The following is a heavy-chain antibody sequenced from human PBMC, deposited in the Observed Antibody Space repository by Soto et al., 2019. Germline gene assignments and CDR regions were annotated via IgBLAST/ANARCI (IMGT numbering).Heavy chain of an antibody. Sequence: GGSLRLSCAASGFTFSSYAMSWVRQAPGKGLEWVSAISGSGGSTYYADSMKGRFTISRDNSKNTLYLQMNSLRAEDTAVYYCAKDRGGITIFGVVIIAGPIDYWGQGTLVTVSS. CDR1: GFTFSSYA. CDR3: AKDRGGITIFGVVIIAGPIDY. D-gene: IGHD3-3*01. V-gene: IGHV3-23*01. CDR2: ISGSGGST. J-gene: IGHJ4*02.